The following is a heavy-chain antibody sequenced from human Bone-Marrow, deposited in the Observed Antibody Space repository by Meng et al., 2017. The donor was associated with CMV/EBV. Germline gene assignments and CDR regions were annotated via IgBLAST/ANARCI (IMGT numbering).Heavy chain of an antibody. D-gene: IGHD4-17*01. CDR1: GVSISGNNYY. J-gene: IGHJ4*02. CDR3: ARATGSFGDYAY. CDR2: VYHIGHP. V-gene: IGHV4-39*07. Sequence: GSLRLSCNVSGVSISGNNYYWAWIRQPPGKGLEWIGSVYHIGHPYYHPSFKSRVTISADTSKNQFFLKVSSVTAADTAIYYCARATGSFGDYAYWGQGILVTVS.